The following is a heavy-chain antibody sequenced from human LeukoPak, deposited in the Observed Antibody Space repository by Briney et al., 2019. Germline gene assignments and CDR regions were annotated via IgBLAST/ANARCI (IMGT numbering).Heavy chain of an antibody. CDR2: IIPIFGTA. CDR1: GYTFTGYY. J-gene: IGHJ6*03. Sequence: SVKVSCKASGYTFTGYYMHWVRQAPGQGLEWMGGIIPIFGTANYAQKFQGRVTITTDESTSTAYMELSSLRSEDTAVYYCARDRRGTVVPPSGDYYYYMDVWGKGTTVTVSS. CDR3: ARDRRGTVVPPSGDYYYYMDV. V-gene: IGHV1-69*05. D-gene: IGHD2-2*01.